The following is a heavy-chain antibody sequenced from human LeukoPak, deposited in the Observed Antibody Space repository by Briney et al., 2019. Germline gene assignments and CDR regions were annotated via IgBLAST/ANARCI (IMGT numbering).Heavy chain of an antibody. CDR1: GFTVSSNY. CDR2: IYSGGST. V-gene: IGHV3-53*01. J-gene: IGHJ4*02. Sequence: PWGSLRLSCAASGFTVSSNYMSWVRQAPGKGLEWVSVIYSGGSTYYADSVKGRFTISRDNSKNTLYLQMNSLRAEDTAVYYCARDPLAVAGTSYWGQGTLVTVSS. CDR3: ARDPLAVAGTSY. D-gene: IGHD6-19*01.